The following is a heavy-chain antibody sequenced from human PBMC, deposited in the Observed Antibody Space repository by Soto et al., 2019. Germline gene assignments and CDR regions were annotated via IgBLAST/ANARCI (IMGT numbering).Heavy chain of an antibody. D-gene: IGHD5-12*01. J-gene: IGHJ4*02. Sequence: PSETLSLTCAVSGGSISSGGYSWSWIRQPPGKGLEWIGYIYHSGSTYYNPSLKSRVTISVDRSKNQFSLKLSSVTAADTAVYYCARVDPYGGYVPLDYWGQGTLVTVSS. CDR2: IYHSGST. V-gene: IGHV4-30-2*01. CDR1: GGSISSGGYS. CDR3: ARVDPYGGYVPLDY.